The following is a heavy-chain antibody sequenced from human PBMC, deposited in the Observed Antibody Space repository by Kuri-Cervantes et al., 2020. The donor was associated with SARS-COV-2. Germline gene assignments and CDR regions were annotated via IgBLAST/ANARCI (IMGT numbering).Heavy chain of an antibody. CDR1: GFNFRGTD. CDR2: ISYDGKNK. D-gene: IGHD4/OR15-4a*01. J-gene: IGHJ4*02. Sequence: LSLTCAASGFNFRGTDMHWVRQAPGKGLEWVAFISYDGKNKNCIASGKGRFTISRDNSQNTLSLQLKSLRSEDAAMYYCAKDGVGAHDFWGQGTLVTVSS. V-gene: IGHV3-30*18. CDR3: AKDGVGAHDF.